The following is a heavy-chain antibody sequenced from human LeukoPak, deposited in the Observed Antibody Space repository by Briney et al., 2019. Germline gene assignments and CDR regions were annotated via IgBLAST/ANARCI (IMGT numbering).Heavy chain of an antibody. Sequence: GGSLRLSCTASGFAFDEHGMSWVRQVPGKGLEWVSGINWSGGSTGYADPLRGGFTISRDNANNSLYLQMDSLRAEDTALYYCARAPITSPFYFDYWGQGTLVTVSS. D-gene: IGHD2-2*01. J-gene: IGHJ4*02. CDR2: INWSGGST. CDR3: ARAPITSPFYFDY. V-gene: IGHV3-20*04. CDR1: GFAFDEHG.